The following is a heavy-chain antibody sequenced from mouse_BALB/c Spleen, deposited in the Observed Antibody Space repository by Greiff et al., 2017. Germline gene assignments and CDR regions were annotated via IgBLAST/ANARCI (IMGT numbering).Heavy chain of an antibody. CDR2: IWSGGST. V-gene: IGHV2-4-1*01. J-gene: IGHJ2*01. D-gene: IGHD1-1*01. CDR3: ARNNGYYGSSSYFDY. CDR1: GFSLTSYG. Sequence: QVHVKQSGPGLVQPSQSLSITCTVSGFSLTSYGVHWVRQSPGKGLEWLGVIWSGGSTDYNAAFISRLSISKDNSKSQVFFKMNSLQADDTAIYYCARNNGYYGSSSYFDYWGQGTTLTVSS.